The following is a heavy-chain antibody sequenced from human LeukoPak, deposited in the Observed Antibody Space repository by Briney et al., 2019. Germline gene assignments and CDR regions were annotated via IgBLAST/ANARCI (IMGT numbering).Heavy chain of an antibody. D-gene: IGHD3-22*01. V-gene: IGHV4-4*07. Sequence: SETLSLTCTVSGGSISSYYWSWIRQPAGKGLEWIGRIYTSGSTNYNPSLKSRVTMSVDTSKNQFSLKLSSVTAADTAVYYCARGPYYYDSSGHFDYWGQGTLVTVSS. CDR3: ARGPYYYDSSGHFDY. J-gene: IGHJ4*02. CDR2: IYTSGST. CDR1: GGSISSYY.